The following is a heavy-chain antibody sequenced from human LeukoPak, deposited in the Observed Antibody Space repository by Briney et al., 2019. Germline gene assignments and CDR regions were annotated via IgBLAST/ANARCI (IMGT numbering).Heavy chain of an antibody. J-gene: IGHJ4*02. V-gene: IGHV3-64*01. CDR1: GFTFSSYA. Sequence: GGSLRLSCAASGFTFSSYAMHWVRQAPGKGLEYVSATSSNGGSTYYANSVKGRFTISRDNSKNTLYLQMGSLRAEDMAVYYCAISSSWNFDYWGQGTLVTVSS. CDR3: AISSSWNFDY. CDR2: TSSNGGST. D-gene: IGHD6-13*01.